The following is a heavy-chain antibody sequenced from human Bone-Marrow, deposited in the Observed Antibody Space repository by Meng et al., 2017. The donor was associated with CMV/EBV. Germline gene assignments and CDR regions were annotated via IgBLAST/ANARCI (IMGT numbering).Heavy chain of an antibody. J-gene: IGHJ4*02. V-gene: IGHV3-21*01. CDR2: ISSSSSYI. CDR3: ARDSLGYSSSWYFSSPSSFFNY. D-gene: IGHD6-13*01. CDR1: GFTFSSYA. Sequence: GESLKISCAASGFTFSSYAMHWVRQAPGKGLEWVSSISSSSSYIYYADSVKGRFTISRDNAKNSLYLQMNSLRAEDTAVYYCARDSLGYSSSWYFSSPSSFFNYWGQGPL.